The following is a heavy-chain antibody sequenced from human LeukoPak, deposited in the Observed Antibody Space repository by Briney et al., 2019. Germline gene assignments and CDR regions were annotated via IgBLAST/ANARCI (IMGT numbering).Heavy chain of an antibody. CDR3: ASLSIAAAGKFDY. Sequence: PSETLSLTCTVSGGSISSSSYYWGWIRQPPGKGLEWIGSIYYSGSTYYNPSLKSRVTISVDTSKNQFSLKLSSVTAADTAVYYCASLSIAAAGKFDYWGQGTLVTVSS. J-gene: IGHJ4*02. CDR1: GGSISSSSYY. CDR2: IYYSGST. D-gene: IGHD6-13*01. V-gene: IGHV4-39*01.